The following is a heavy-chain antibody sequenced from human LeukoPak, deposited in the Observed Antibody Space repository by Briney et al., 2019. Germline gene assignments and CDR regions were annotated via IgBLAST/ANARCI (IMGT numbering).Heavy chain of an antibody. CDR2: IYHSGST. CDR1: GGSISSSNW. J-gene: IGHJ4*02. V-gene: IGHV4-4*02. CDR3: ASFHPGYSSSWYRDY. D-gene: IGHD6-13*01. Sequence: PSGTLSLTCAVSGGSISSSNWWSWVRQLPGKGLEWIGEIYHSGSTNYNPSLKSRVTISVDKSKNQFSLKLSSVTAADTAVYYCASFHPGYSSSWYRDYGGQATLVTVSS.